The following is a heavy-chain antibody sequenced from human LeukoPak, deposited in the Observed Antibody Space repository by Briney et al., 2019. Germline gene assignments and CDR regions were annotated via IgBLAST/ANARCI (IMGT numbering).Heavy chain of an antibody. CDR3: ARASNYDFWSGSSGWFDP. CDR2: IYYSGST. CDR1: GGSISSGDYY. D-gene: IGHD3-3*01. J-gene: IGHJ5*02. Sequence: PSETLSLTCTVSGGSISSGDYYWSWIRQPPGKGLEWIGYIYYSGSTYYNPSLKSRVTISLHTSKNHFSLKLSSVTAADTAVYYCARASNYDFWSGSSGWFDPWDQGTLVTVSS. V-gene: IGHV4-30-4*08.